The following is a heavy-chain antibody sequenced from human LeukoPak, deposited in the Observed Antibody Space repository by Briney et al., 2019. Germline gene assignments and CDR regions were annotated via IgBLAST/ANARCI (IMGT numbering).Heavy chain of an antibody. CDR1: GYTSINHD. V-gene: IGHV1-69*13. J-gene: IGHJ4*02. Sequence: SVKVSCKGYGYTSINHDIDWVRQAPGQGLEWMGGVVPMVGTANIAQKFQGRVTITADESTSTAYMELSSLRSDDTAVYYCARGTDDYIVATTSFEYWGQGTLVTVSS. CDR3: ARGTDDYIVATTSFEY. D-gene: IGHD5-12*01. CDR2: VVPMVGTA.